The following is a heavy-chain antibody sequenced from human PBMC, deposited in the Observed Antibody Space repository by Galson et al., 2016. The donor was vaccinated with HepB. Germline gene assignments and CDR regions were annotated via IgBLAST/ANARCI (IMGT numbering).Heavy chain of an antibody. CDR2: IYWNDNE. CDR1: GFSLSDEAVG. D-gene: IGHD6-19*01. J-gene: IGHJ4*02. Sequence: PALVKPTQTLTLTCTFSGFSLSDEAVGVGWVRQAPGKAPEWLAFIYWNDNEYYSPSLKNRLTLTKDTSKNQVVLTVTNMDPMDTGTYYGTHGSGWLFRGIDSWGQGTLVTVSS. CDR3: THGSGWLFRGIDS. V-gene: IGHV2-5*01.